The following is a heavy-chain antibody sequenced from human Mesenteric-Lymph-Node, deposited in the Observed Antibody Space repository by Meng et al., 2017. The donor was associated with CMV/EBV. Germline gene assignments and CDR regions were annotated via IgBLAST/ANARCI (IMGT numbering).Heavy chain of an antibody. D-gene: IGHD3-3*01. CDR2: ISYDGSNK. CDR1: GFTVITNY. J-gene: IGHJ3*02. V-gene: IGHV3-30*03. CDR3: ARGNSRFLEWLLSHDAFDI. Sequence: GGSLRLSCAASGFTVITNYMSWVRQAPGKGLEWVAVISYDGSNKYYADSVKGRFTISRDNSKNTLYLQMNSLRAEDTAVYYCARGNSRFLEWLLSHDAFDIWGQGTMVTVSS.